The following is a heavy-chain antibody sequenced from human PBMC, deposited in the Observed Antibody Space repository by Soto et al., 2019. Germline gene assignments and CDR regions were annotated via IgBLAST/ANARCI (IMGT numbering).Heavy chain of an antibody. Sequence: QVQLQESGPGLVKPSQTLSLTCTVSGGSVSSADYYWSWIRQHPGKGLEWLGYIYYSGSTYYNPSLKSRITISVDTSKNQFSLMLSSVTAADTAVYYCARGGGGFSGYEDYWGQGTLVIVSS. CDR3: ARGGGGFSGYEDY. CDR2: IYYSGST. V-gene: IGHV4-31*03. J-gene: IGHJ4*02. CDR1: GGSVSSADYY. D-gene: IGHD5-12*01.